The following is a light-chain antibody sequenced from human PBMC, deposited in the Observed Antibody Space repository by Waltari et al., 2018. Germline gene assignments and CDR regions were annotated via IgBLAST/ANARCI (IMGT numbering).Light chain of an antibody. V-gene: IGLV2-14*01. J-gene: IGLJ2*01. CDR3: CSYTGRATLI. Sequence: QSALTQPASVSGSPGQPITISCTGTSSDIGAYSYVSWYQQLPGRPPKLIIFDLTDRPSGVSNRFSGSKSGNTASLTISGLQADDEADYYCCSYTGRATLICGGGTVLTVL. CDR2: DLT. CDR1: SSDIGAYSY.